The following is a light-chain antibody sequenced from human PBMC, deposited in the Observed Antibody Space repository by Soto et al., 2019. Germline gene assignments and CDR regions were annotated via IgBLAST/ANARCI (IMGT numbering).Light chain of an antibody. J-gene: IGKJ4*01. Sequence: DIQMTQSPSSLSASVGDRVTITCRASQSISSYLNWYQQKPGKAPKLLIYAASSLQSGVPSRFSGSGSGTDCTLTISRLQPEDFATYYCQQSYSTPGTFGGGTKVEIK. CDR1: QSISSY. V-gene: IGKV1-39*01. CDR3: QQSYSTPGT. CDR2: AAS.